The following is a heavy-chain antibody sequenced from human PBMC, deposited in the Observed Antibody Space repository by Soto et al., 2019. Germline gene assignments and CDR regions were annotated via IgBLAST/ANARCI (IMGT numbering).Heavy chain of an antibody. Sequence: QVQLVESGGGVVQPGTSLRLSCAASGFTFSSHGMHWVRQAPDKGLDWVAVIWYDGSRIYYADSVEGRFTISRDNSKNTLYLQMDSLRSEDTAVYYCAMSYYCSGSNYAMDVWGQGTTVTVSS. D-gene: IGHD3-10*01. CDR2: IWYDGSRI. CDR1: GFTFSSHG. V-gene: IGHV3-33*01. CDR3: AMSYYCSGSNYAMDV. J-gene: IGHJ6*02.